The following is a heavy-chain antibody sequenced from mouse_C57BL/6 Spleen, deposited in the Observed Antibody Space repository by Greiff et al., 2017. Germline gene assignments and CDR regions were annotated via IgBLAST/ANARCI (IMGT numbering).Heavy chain of an antibody. V-gene: IGHV3-1*01. J-gene: IGHJ2*01. D-gene: IGHD4-1*01. Sequence: EVQVVESGPSMVKPSQSLSLTCTVTGYSITSGYDWHWIRHFPGNKLEWMGYISYSGSTNYNPSLKSRISITPDTSKNHFFLKLNSVTTEDTATYYCARETDYFDYWGQGTTLTVSS. CDR1: GYSITSGYD. CDR2: ISYSGST. CDR3: ARETDYFDY.